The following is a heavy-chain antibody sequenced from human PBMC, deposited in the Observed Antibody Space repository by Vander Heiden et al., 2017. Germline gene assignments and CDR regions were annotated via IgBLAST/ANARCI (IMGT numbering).Heavy chain of an antibody. CDR2: IKQDGSEK. CDR1: GFTFSRSW. CDR3: ARVNGYYDSSGRDAFDI. J-gene: IGHJ3*02. V-gene: IGHV3-7*01. Sequence: EVQLVESGGGLVQPGGSLRLSCAASGFTFSRSWMSWVRQAPGKGLEWVANIKQDGSEKYYVDSVKGRFTISRDNAKNSLYLQMNSLRAEDTAVYYCARVNGYYDSSGRDAFDIWGQGTMVTVSS. D-gene: IGHD3-22*01.